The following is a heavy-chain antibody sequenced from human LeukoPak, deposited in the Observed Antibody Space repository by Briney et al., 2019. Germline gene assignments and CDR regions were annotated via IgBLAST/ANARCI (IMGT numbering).Heavy chain of an antibody. V-gene: IGHV4-34*01. CDR3: ARGRYCSSTSCYGGYYYYYYGMDV. Sequence: SETLSLTCAVYGGSFSGYYWSWIRQPPGKGLEWIGEINHSGSTNYSPSLKSRVTISVDTSKNQFSLKLSSVTAADTAVYYCARGRYCSSTSCYGGYYYYYYGMDVWGKGTTVTVSS. CDR1: GGSFSGYY. D-gene: IGHD2-2*01. CDR2: INHSGST. J-gene: IGHJ6*04.